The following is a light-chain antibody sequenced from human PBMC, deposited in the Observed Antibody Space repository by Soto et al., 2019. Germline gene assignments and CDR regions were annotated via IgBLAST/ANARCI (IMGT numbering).Light chain of an antibody. CDR2: GAY. CDR1: QSVSSSY. Sequence: ESVVTQSPGTLSLSPGERATLSSRASQSVSSSYLAWYQQKPGEAPRPLIYGAYSRATDIPDRFSGSGSGTDCTLTVSRLEPEDFAGYYCQQYGSSPITFGQGTRLVI. J-gene: IGKJ5*01. CDR3: QQYGSSPIT. V-gene: IGKV3-20*01.